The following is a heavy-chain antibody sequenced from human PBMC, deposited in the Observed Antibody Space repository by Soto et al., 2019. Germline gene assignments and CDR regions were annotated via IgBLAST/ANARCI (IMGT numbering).Heavy chain of an antibody. V-gene: IGHV1-8*01. CDR2: MNPNSGNT. Sequence: QVQLVQSGAEVKKPGASVKVSCKASGYTFTSYDINWVRQATGQGLEYLGWMNPNSGNTGYVQKFQGRGTMPRDTSISTAYMELSSLRSEETAVYFCAGGVKYGAYSRWFDPWGQGTLVTVSS. J-gene: IGHJ5*02. CDR3: AGGVKYGAYSRWFDP. D-gene: IGHD4-17*01. CDR1: GYTFTSYD.